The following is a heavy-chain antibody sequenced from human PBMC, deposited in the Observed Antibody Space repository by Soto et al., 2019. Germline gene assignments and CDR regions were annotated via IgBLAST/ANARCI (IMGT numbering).Heavy chain of an antibody. CDR1: GFSPTSPGMC. V-gene: IGHV2-70*13. CDR2: IERDDDDK. CDR3: ARSIRGPRRFNGMDV. J-gene: IGHJ6*02. Sequence: ESGPTLVNPTETLTVTCTFSGFSPTSPGMCVSWIRQSPGKALEWLALIERDDDDKYYSTSLKTRLTISKDTRKNQVVLTMANMDPADTATYYCARSIRGPRRFNGMDVWGQGTTVTVSS. D-gene: IGHD1-20*01.